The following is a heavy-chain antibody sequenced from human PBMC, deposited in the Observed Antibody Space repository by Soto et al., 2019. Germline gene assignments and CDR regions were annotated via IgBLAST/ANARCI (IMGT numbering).Heavy chain of an antibody. D-gene: IGHD5-12*01. Sequence: EVQLVESGGGLVQPGGSLRLSCAASGFTFSSYWMSWVRQAPGKGLEWVANIKQDGSEKYYVDSVKGRFTISRDNAKNSLYLQMNSLRAEDTAVYYCASSRYRGYDWVRDAFDIWGQGTMVTVSS. V-gene: IGHV3-7*01. CDR3: ASSRYRGYDWVRDAFDI. J-gene: IGHJ3*02. CDR1: GFTFSSYW. CDR2: IKQDGSEK.